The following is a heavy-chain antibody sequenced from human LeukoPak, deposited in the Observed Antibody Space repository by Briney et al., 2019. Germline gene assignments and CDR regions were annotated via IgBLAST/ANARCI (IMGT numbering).Heavy chain of an antibody. D-gene: IGHD4-23*01. Sequence: PGGSLRLSCTASGFTFGDYAMSWARQAPGKGLEWVGRIKSKRDGETTDYAALVKSRFSISRDDSKNTVYLQMNSLRTEDTAVYYCTSLVGSPTYWGQGTLVAVSS. J-gene: IGHJ4*02. CDR3: TSLVGSPTY. CDR1: GFTFGDYA. V-gene: IGHV3-15*01. CDR2: IKSKRDGETT.